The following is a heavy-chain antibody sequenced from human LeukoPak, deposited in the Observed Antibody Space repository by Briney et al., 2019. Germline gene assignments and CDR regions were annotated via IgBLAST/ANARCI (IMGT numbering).Heavy chain of an antibody. Sequence: GGSPRLSCAASGLTFSSYWMSWVRQAPGKGLEWVANIKQDGSEKYYVDSVKGRFTISRDNAKSSLYLQMNSLRAEDTAVYYCASAGYLPVPLNYWGQGTLVTVSS. CDR3: ASAGYLPVPLNY. D-gene: IGHD5-12*01. V-gene: IGHV3-7*03. J-gene: IGHJ4*02. CDR1: GLTFSSYW. CDR2: IKQDGSEK.